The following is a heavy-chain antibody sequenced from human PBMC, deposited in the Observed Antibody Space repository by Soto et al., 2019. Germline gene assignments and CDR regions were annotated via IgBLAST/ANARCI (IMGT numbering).Heavy chain of an antibody. CDR1: GLTFSSHA. V-gene: IGHV3-23*01. CDR3: AKGRYDTSADYFSFDY. J-gene: IGHJ4*02. CDR2: IRGDSGRS. Sequence: EVQLLESGGGLVQPGGSLTLSCAASGLTFSSHAMTWVRQAPGKGLEWVSSIRGDSGRSYYADSVKGRFSISRANSKNTVFLQMSGLRVEDTAVYYCAKGRYDTSADYFSFDYWGQGAQVTFSS. D-gene: IGHD3-22*01.